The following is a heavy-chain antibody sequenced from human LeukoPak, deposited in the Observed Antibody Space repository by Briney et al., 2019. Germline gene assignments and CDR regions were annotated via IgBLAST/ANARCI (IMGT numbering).Heavy chain of an antibody. J-gene: IGHJ4*02. Sequence: GGSLRLSCAASGFTFNTYSMTWVRQAPGKGLEWVSSISRSSTYIYYADSVKGRFTISRDNAKNSLYLQMNSLRADDTAVYYCTTDDLDYYDSRGLNYWGQGTLVTVSS. D-gene: IGHD3-22*01. CDR1: GFTFNTYS. V-gene: IGHV3-21*01. CDR3: TTDDLDYYDSRGLNY. CDR2: ISRSSTYI.